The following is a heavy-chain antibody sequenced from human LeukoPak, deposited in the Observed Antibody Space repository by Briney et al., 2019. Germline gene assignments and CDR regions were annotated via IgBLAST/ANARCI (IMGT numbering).Heavy chain of an antibody. CDR2: IGVSGTST. Sequence: GGSLRLSCAASGFTFRTYAMNWVRQAPGKGLEWVSGIGVSGTSTYYADSVKGRFTISRDNSKNTLYLQINSLRAEDTAVYYCATALLRASTYMDVLGKGATVTVSS. CDR1: GFTFRTYA. V-gene: IGHV3-23*01. J-gene: IGHJ6*03. D-gene: IGHD1-1*01. CDR3: ATALLRASTYMDV.